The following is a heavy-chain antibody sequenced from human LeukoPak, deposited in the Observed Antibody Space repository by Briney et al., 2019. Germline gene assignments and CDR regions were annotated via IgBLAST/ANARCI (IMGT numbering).Heavy chain of an antibody. Sequence: PSETLSLTCTVSGGSISSYYCSWIRQPPGKGLEWIGYIYYSGSTNYNPSLKSRVTISVDTSKNQFSLKLSSVTATDTAVYYCARGDSSNNYYYGMDVWGKGTTVTVSS. CDR3: ARGDSSNNYYYGMDV. CDR1: GGSISSYY. D-gene: IGHD1/OR15-1a*01. CDR2: IYYSGST. J-gene: IGHJ6*04. V-gene: IGHV4-59*01.